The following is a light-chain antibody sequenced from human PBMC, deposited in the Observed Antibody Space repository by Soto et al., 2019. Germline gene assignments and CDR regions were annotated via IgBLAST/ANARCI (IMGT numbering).Light chain of an antibody. Sequence: DIVLTQSPGTLSLSPGEGATLSCRASQSLSTVFLAWYQQKPGQAPRLLIYGTSKKATGIPDRFSGSGSGTGFTLTISRLEPEDFAVYFCHQYATSPYTFGLGTKLEIK. CDR1: QSLSTVF. CDR2: GTS. CDR3: HQYATSPYT. V-gene: IGKV3-20*01. J-gene: IGKJ2*01.